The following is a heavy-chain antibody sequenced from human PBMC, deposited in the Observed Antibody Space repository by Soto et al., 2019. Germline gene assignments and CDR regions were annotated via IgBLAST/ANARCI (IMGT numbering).Heavy chain of an antibody. CDR1: GGSISSYY. CDR2: IYYSGST. D-gene: IGHD3-16*02. J-gene: IGHJ4*02. V-gene: IGHV4-59*01. CDR3: ARARGSYRYSNFDY. Sequence: QVQLQESGPGLVKPSETLSLTCTVSGGSISSYYWSWIRQPPGKGLEWIGYIYYSGSTNYNPSLKSRVTISVDTSKNQFSLKLSSVTAADTAVYYCARARGSYRYSNFDYWGQGTLVTVSS.